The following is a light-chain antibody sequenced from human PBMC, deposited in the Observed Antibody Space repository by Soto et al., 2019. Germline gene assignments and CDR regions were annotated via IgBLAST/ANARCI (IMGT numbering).Light chain of an antibody. J-gene: IGKJ4*01. V-gene: IGKV3-20*01. CDR2: GAS. CDR1: RTVGFSY. Sequence: EIVLTQSPGTLSLSPGDRATPSCRAGRTVGFSYLAWYQQKPGQAPRLLIYGASSRATGIPDRFSGSESGTDFTLTISRLEPEDFAVYYCQQYGSSPLTFGGGTKVEIK. CDR3: QQYGSSPLT.